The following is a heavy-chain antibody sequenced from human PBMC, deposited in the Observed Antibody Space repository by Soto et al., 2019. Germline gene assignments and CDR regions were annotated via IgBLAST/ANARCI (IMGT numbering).Heavy chain of an antibody. Sequence: QVQLQESGPGLVKPSETLSLTCTVSGGSISSYYWSWIRQPPGKGLEWIGYIYYSASTNYNPSHKSRVTIAVDTSKNQSTLKLSSVTAADTAVYNCARGRSWWHPHANWSDPWGQGTLVTVSS. CDR3: ARGRSWWHPHANWSDP. V-gene: IGHV4-59*01. D-gene: IGHD2-15*01. CDR1: GGSISSYY. CDR2: IYYSAST. J-gene: IGHJ5*02.